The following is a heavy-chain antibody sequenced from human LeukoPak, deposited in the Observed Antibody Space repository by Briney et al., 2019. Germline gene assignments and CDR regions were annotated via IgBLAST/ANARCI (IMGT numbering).Heavy chain of an antibody. CDR2: ISPDGSKK. CDR1: RFSFSNYG. CDR3: TKEEVAPWYFDC. J-gene: IGHJ4*02. Sequence: GGSLRLSCAASRFSFSNYGMHWVRQAPGKGLEWVAYISPDGSKKNYADSVKGRFTISRDNSRNTLYLQMNSLRVEDTALYYCTKEEVAPWYFDCWGQGTLVTVSS. V-gene: IGHV3-30*18. D-gene: IGHD2-15*01.